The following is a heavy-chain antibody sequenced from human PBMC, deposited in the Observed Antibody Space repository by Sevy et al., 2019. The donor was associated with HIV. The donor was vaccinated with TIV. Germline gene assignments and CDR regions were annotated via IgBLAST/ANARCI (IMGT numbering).Heavy chain of an antibody. J-gene: IGHJ4*02. CDR1: GFTFSSYA. V-gene: IGHV3-48*03. CDR3: ARDLPPSATTVAHFDC. CDR2: ISNSGTSM. Sequence: GGSLRLSCAASGFTFSSYAMHWVRQAPGKGLEWVSYISNSGTSMYYSDSVKGRFTISRDNARNSLYLQMNSLRAEDTAVYYCARDLPPSATTVAHFDCWGQGTLVTVSS. D-gene: IGHD4-17*01.